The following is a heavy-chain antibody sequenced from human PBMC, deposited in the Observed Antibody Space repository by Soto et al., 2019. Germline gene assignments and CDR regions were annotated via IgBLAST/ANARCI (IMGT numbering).Heavy chain of an antibody. CDR3: ARGTCSSTSCFFDY. J-gene: IGHJ4*02. D-gene: IGHD2-2*01. CDR1: GFSFSSYS. V-gene: IGHV3-48*01. CDR2: ISDSSSTI. Sequence: PGGSLRLSCAASGFSFSSYSMNWVRQAPGKGLEWVSYISDSSSTIYYADSVKGRFTISRDNANNLLYLMMNSLRAEDTAVYYCARGTCSSTSCFFDYWGQGTLVTVSS.